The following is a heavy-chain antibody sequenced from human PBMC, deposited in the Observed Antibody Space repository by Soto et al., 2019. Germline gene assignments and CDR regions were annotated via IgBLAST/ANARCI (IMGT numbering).Heavy chain of an antibody. CDR2: ISGSDDST. D-gene: IGHD6-6*01. Sequence: PGGSLRLSCAASGFTFSSYAMSWVRQAPGKGLEWVSVISGSDDSTYYAGPVKGRFTISRDNSKNTLYLQMNSLRAEDTAVYYCAKRSSSSTFDYWGQGTLVTVSS. CDR3: AKRSSSSTFDY. CDR1: GFTFSSYA. V-gene: IGHV3-23*01. J-gene: IGHJ4*02.